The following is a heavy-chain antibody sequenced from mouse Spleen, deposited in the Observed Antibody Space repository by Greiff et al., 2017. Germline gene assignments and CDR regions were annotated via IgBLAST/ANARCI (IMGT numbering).Heavy chain of an antibody. D-gene: IGHD2-3*01. V-gene: IGHV1-69*01. CDR2: IDPSDSYT. CDR3: ASLYDGSGAY. Sequence: QVQLQQPGAELVMPGASVKLSCKASGYTFTSYWMHWVKQRPGQGLEWIGEIDPSDSYTNYNQKFKGKATLTVDKSSSTAYMQLSSLTSEDSAVYYCASLYDGSGAYWGQGTLVTVSA. J-gene: IGHJ3*01. CDR1: GYTFTSYW.